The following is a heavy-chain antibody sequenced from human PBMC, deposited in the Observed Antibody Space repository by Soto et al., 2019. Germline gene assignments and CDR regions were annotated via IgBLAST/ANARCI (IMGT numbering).Heavy chain of an antibody. CDR3: ARGGSYDSSGYSPKWFEA. D-gene: IGHD3-22*01. J-gene: IGHJ5*02. V-gene: IGHV1-69*06. CDR2: IIPIFGTA. Sequence: QVQLVQSGAEVKKPGSSVKVSCKASGGTFSSYAISWVRQAPGQGLEWMGGIIPIFGTANYAQKSQGRVTITADKSTSPAYMEQSRLRSEDTAVYYCARGGSYDSSGYSPKWFEAWGQGTLVTVSS. CDR1: GGTFSSYA.